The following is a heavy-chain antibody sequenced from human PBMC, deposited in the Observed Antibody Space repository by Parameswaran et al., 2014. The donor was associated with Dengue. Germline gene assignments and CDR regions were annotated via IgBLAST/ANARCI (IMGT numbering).Heavy chain of an antibody. CDR3: ARADCSGGSCRFDP. V-gene: IGHV1-2*02. D-gene: IGHD2-15*01. J-gene: IGHJ5*02. Sequence: WVRQAPGQGLEWMGWINPNSGDTNYAQKFQGRVTMTRDTSISTAYLELSRLRSDDTALYYCARADCSGGSCRFDPWGQGTLVTVSS. CDR2: INPNSGDT.